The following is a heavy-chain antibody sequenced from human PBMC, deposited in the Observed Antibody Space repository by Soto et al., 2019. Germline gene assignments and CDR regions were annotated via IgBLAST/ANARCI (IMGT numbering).Heavy chain of an antibody. CDR2: IWYNGNNR. D-gene: IGHD2-2*01. V-gene: IGHV3-33*01. CDR3: ARDPAPAARFFYHMDV. J-gene: IGHJ6*03. CDR1: GFSFSRNG. Sequence: QVQLVESGGGVVQPGRSLRLSCAASGFSFSRNGMHWVRQAPGKGLEWVAVIWYNGNNRYYAEYVKGRFTISRDNSKDTLYLEMSGLRVEDTAVYYCARDPAPAARFFYHMDVWGKGTMVTVSS.